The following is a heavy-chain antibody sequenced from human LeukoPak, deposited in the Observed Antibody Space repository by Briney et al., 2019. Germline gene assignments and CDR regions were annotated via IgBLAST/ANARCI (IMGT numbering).Heavy chain of an antibody. CDR2: ISGSDGST. CDR1: GFTFSSYG. Sequence: GGSLRLSCAASGFTFSSYGMSWVRQAPGKGLEWVSGISGSDGSTYYADSVKGRFTISRDNSKNTLYLQMNSLRAEDTAVYYCANGVHYYYMDVWGKGTTVTVSS. CDR3: ANGVHYYYMDV. D-gene: IGHD6-6*01. V-gene: IGHV3-23*01. J-gene: IGHJ6*03.